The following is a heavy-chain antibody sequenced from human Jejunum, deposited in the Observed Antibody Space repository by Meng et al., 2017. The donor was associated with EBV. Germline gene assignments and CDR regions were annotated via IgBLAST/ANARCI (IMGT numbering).Heavy chain of an antibody. CDR3: ARGGGRPEY. V-gene: IGHV4-59*01. D-gene: IGHD3-10*01. Sequence: QVQRPGAGPGLVKPSETLALPCTVSGVSMSNFYWSWFRQPPGKGLEWIGYIYYSVSTNYNPSLKSRVTISVDTSKNQFSLSLSSVTAADTAVYYCARGGGRPEYWGQGILVTVSS. J-gene: IGHJ4*02. CDR2: IYYSVST. CDR1: GVSMSNFY.